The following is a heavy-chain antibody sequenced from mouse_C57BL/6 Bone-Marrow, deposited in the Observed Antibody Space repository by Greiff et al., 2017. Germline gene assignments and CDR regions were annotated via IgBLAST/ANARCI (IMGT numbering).Heavy chain of an antibody. Sequence: EVQGVESGGGLVKPGGSLKLSCAASGFTFSSYAMSWVRQTPEKRLEWVATISDGGSYTYYPDNVKGRFTISRDNAKNNLYLQMSHLKSEDTAMYYCARDNYYSDYYFDYWGQGTTLTVSS. CDR3: ARDNYYSDYYFDY. CDR1: GFTFSSYA. V-gene: IGHV5-4*01. J-gene: IGHJ2*01. D-gene: IGHD2-12*01. CDR2: ISDGGSYT.